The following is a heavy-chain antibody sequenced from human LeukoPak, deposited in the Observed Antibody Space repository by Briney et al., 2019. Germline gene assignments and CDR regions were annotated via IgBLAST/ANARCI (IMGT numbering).Heavy chain of an antibody. D-gene: IGHD1-26*01. Sequence: PSETLSLTCTVSGGSISSYYWGWIRQPPGKGLEWIGSIHQSGSTYYNPSLKSRIIISIDTSKNQFSLKLDSLTAADTAVYYCAGGIVGVHAYWGQGTLVTVSS. CDR2: IHQSGST. CDR1: GGSISSYY. J-gene: IGHJ4*02. CDR3: AGGIVGVHAY. V-gene: IGHV4-59*04.